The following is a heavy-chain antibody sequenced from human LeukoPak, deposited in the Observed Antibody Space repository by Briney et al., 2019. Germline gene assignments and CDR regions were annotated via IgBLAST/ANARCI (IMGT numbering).Heavy chain of an antibody. D-gene: IGHD1-26*01. Sequence: PGGSLRLSCAASGFTASTDHMSWVRQAPGKGLEWVSVLYSSGTTSHADSVKGRFTISRDNSKNTVYLQMNSLRAEDTAVYYCARVWELSFDYWGQGTLVTVSS. CDR2: LYSSGTT. J-gene: IGHJ4*02. CDR1: GFTASTDH. V-gene: IGHV3-53*01. CDR3: ARVWELSFDY.